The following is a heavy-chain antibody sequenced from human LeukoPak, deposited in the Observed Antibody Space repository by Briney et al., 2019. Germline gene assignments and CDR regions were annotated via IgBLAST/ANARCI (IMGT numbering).Heavy chain of an antibody. CDR3: ARGLDEDY. CDR2: ISTSGTTI. CDR1: GFTFSSHS. J-gene: IGHJ4*02. D-gene: IGHD3/OR15-3a*01. V-gene: IGHV3-48*01. Sequence: GGSLRLSCAASGFTFSSHSMSWVRQAPGKGLEWISYISTSGTTIYYADPVKGRFTISRDNVRNSLYLQMNSLRAEDTAVYYCARGLDEDYWGQGTLVTVSS.